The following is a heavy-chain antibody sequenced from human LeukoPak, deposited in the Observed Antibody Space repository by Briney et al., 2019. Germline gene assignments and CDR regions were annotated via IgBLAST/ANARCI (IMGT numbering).Heavy chain of an antibody. J-gene: IGHJ4*02. CDR2: ISFDGSKK. V-gene: IGHV3-30*18. Sequence: GGSLRLSCEASGFTFSSDGMHWVRQAPGKGPEWVAVISFDGSKKFYADSVKGRFTISRDTTKNTLYLQMNSLTTEDTAVYYCAKHSSGYSLVYYFDFWGQGTLVTVSS. D-gene: IGHD1-26*01. CDR3: AKHSSGYSLVYYFDF. CDR1: GFTFSSDG.